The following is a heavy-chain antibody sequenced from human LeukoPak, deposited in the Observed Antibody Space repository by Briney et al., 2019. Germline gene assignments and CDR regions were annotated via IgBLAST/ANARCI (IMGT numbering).Heavy chain of an antibody. D-gene: IGHD1-20*01. J-gene: IGHJ4*02. CDR3: AREGITGTYDY. Sequence: ASVKVSCKASGYTFTSYYMHWVRHAPGQGVEWMGIINPSGGSTSYAQKFQGRVTMTRDMSTSTVYMELSSLRSEDTAVYYCAREGITGTYDYWGQGTLVTVSS. V-gene: IGHV1-46*01. CDR2: INPSGGST. CDR1: GYTFTSYY.